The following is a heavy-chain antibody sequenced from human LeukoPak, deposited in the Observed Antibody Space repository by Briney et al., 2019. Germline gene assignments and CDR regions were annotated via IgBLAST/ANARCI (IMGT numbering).Heavy chain of an antibody. CDR1: GFTFTTYW. CDR3: ARVYSRSSGWYGSLRY. D-gene: IGHD6-19*01. V-gene: IGHV3-7*01. Sequence: GGSLRLSCEASGFTFTTYWMTWVRQAPGKGLEWVANIKEDGSEKYYVDSVKGRFTISRDNAKNSLYLQMNSLRAEDTAVYYCARVYSRSSGWYGSLRYWGQGTLVTVSS. CDR2: IKEDGSEK. J-gene: IGHJ4*02.